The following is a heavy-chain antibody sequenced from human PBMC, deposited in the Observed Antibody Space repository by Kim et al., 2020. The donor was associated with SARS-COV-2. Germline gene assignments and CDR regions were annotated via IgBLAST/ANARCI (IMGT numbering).Heavy chain of an antibody. D-gene: IGHD3-22*01. CDR3: ARSTFRIVVVITPEDAFDI. CDR1: GYTFTSYA. V-gene: IGHV7-4-1*02. J-gene: IGHJ3*02. CDR2: INTNTGNP. Sequence: ASVKVSCKASGYTFTSYAMNWVRQAPGQGLEWMGWINTNTGNPTYAQGFTGRFVFSLDTSVSTAYLQISSLKAEDTAVYYCARSTFRIVVVITPEDAFDIWGQGTMVTVSS.